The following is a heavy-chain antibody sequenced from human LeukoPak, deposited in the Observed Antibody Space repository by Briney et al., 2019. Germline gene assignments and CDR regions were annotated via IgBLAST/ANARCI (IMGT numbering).Heavy chain of an antibody. D-gene: IGHD2-2*01. V-gene: IGHV1-2*02. CDR3: ARGIPLLGYCSSTSCTQFDY. CDR2: INPNSGGT. J-gene: IGHJ4*02. CDR1: GYTFTGYY. Sequence: ASVKVSCKASGYTFTGYYMYWVRQAPGQGLEWMGWINPNSGGTNYAQKFQGRVTMTRDTSISTAYMELSRLRSDDTAVYYCARGIPLLGYCSSTSCTQFDYWGQGTLVTVSS.